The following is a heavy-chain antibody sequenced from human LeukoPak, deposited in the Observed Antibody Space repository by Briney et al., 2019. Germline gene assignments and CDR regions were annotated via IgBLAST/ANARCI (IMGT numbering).Heavy chain of an antibody. CDR1: GYTFTSYY. V-gene: IGHV1-8*03. CDR2: MNANSGDA. J-gene: IGHJ4*02. CDR3: ARLLRREDY. Sequence: ASVKVSCKASGYTFTSYYMHWVRQATGQGLEWMGYMNANSGDAGYAQKFQGRVTITRNTSISTAYMELSSLRSEDTAVYYCARLLRREDYWGQGTLVTVSS.